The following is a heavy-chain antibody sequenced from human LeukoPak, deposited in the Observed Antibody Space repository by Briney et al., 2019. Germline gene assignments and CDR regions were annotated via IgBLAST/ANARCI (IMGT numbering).Heavy chain of an antibody. J-gene: IGHJ4*02. Sequence: PGGYLRLSCAASGFTFWNNGMHWVRQAPGKGLEWVAAIWYDRSHEFYADSVKGRFTISRDNSKSTLYLQMNSLRVGDTAVYYCAREVTDWGQGTLVSVSS. V-gene: IGHV3-33*01. CDR1: GFTFWNNG. D-gene: IGHD2-21*02. CDR2: IWYDRSHE. CDR3: AREVTD.